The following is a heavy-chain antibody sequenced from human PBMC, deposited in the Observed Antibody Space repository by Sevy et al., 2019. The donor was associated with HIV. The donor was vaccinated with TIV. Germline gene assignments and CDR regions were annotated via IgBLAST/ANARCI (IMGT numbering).Heavy chain of an antibody. V-gene: IGHV1-24*01. D-gene: IGHD3-22*01. J-gene: IGHJ4*02. CDR2: FDPEDGET. CDR1: GYTLTALS. CDR3: ATTKDYYDSSGYPFDH. Sequence: ASVKVSCKVSGYTLTALSMHWVRQAPGKGLEWMGTFDPEDGETRFAQKFQGRVTMTEATSPDTAYMELSSPRSEDTAVYFCATTKDYYDSSGYPFDHWGQGALVTVSS.